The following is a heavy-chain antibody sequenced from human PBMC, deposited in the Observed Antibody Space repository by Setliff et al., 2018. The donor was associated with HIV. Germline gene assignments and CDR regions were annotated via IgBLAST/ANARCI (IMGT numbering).Heavy chain of an antibody. V-gene: IGHV1-2*06. CDR2: ISPNNFNT. CDR1: GYTFDGHY. D-gene: IGHD7-27*01. CDR3: ARIPTGGAFDI. Sequence: ASVKVSCKTSGYTFDGHYLHWVRQAPGQGLEWMGRISPNNFNTQYAKNFQGRVTMTWDTSTSTGYMEVYRLRSEDTAVYYCARIPTGGAFDIWGQGTVVTVSS. J-gene: IGHJ3*02.